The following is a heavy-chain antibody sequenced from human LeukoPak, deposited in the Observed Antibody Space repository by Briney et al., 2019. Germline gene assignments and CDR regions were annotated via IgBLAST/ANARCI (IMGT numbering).Heavy chain of an antibody. CDR3: AKKLMYFYAMDV. Sequence: GGSLRLSCAASGFTFSSYGMHWVRQAPGKGLEWVAVISYDGSDNYYADSVKGRFTISRDNAKNSLYLQMNSLRAEDTAVYYCAKKLMYFYAMDVWGQGTTVTVSS. D-gene: IGHD2-8*01. V-gene: IGHV3-30*18. CDR2: ISYDGSDN. J-gene: IGHJ6*02. CDR1: GFTFSSYG.